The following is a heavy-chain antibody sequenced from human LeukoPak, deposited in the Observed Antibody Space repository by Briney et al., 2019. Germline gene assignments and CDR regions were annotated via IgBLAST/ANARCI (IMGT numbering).Heavy chain of an antibody. D-gene: IGHD2-15*01. Sequence: ASVKVSCKASGYTFTSYGINWVRQAPGQGLEWMGWISAYNSNTHYAQKLQGRVTMTTDTSTSTAYMELSSLRSEDTAVYYCARAARAGAFDIWGQGTMVTVSS. CDR3: ARAARAGAFDI. J-gene: IGHJ3*02. V-gene: IGHV1-18*01. CDR1: GYTFTSYG. CDR2: ISAYNSNT.